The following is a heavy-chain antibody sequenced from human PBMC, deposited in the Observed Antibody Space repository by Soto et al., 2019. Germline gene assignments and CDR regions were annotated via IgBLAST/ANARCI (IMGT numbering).Heavy chain of an antibody. D-gene: IGHD3-10*01. Sequence: GGSMRLSCVASGFTFRHYAMSWVRQAPRKGLQWVSGISDSGGTTYYTDSVKGRFTISRDNSKNSLYLQMNSLGAEDTAIYYCAKDLRYYGSGPSGWFDSWGQGTQVTVSS. CDR3: AKDLRYYGSGPSGWFDS. CDR1: GFTFRHYA. V-gene: IGHV3-23*01. J-gene: IGHJ5*01. CDR2: ISDSGGTT.